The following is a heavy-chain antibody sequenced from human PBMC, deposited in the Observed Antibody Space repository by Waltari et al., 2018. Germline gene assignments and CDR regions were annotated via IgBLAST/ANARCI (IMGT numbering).Heavy chain of an antibody. CDR2: ISSDGSAT. V-gene: IGHV3-74*01. CDR3: ARGISTSW. CDR1: GVTVSSHW. Sequence: VQLVESVGGVGQPGGYLRRAGAASGVTVSSHWMHWVRQGPGKGLVWVSRISSDGSATNYADSVKGRFTISRDNAKNTLYLQMNSLRVDDSAVYDCARGISTSWWGQGTLVTVSS. J-gene: IGHJ4*02.